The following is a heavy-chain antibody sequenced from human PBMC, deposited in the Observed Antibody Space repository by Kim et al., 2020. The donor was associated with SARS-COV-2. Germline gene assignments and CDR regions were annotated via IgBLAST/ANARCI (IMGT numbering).Heavy chain of an antibody. V-gene: IGHV4-59*01. J-gene: IGHJ6*02. D-gene: IGHD2-8*01. CDR1: GGSISSYY. Sequence: SETLSLTCTVSGGSISSYYWSWIRQPPGKGLEWIGYIYYSGSTNYNPSLKSRVTISVDTSKNQFSLKLSSVTAADTAVYYCARDINNGYYYYGMDVWGQGTTVTVSS. CDR3: ARDINNGYYYYGMDV. CDR2: IYYSGST.